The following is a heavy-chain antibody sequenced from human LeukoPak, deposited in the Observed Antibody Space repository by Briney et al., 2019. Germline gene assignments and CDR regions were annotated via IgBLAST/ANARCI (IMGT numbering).Heavy chain of an antibody. D-gene: IGHD3-3*01. V-gene: IGHV3-53*01. CDR3: ARVSSGTYSFDY. CDR2: ISLDGST. CDR1: GFTVSSNH. Sequence: PGGSLRLSCAASGFTVSSNHMSWGRQAPGKGLEWVSVISLDGSTYYADSVKGRFTISRDKSKNTLYLQVNSLRAEDTAMYYCARVSSGTYSFDYWGQGTLVTVSS. J-gene: IGHJ4*02.